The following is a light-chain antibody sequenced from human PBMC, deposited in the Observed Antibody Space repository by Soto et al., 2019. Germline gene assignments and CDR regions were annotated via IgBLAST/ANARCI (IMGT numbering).Light chain of an antibody. J-gene: IGKJ4*01. CDR2: GSS. CDR1: ESVSTNY. Sequence: EIVLTQSPGTLSLSPGERATLSCRASESVSTNYLAWYQQKPGQAPRLLISGSSSRATGIQNRLSGSGSGADLTLTINRLEPEDFAVYYCQQLGSVPLTFGGGTKVEIK. CDR3: QQLGSVPLT. V-gene: IGKV3-20*01.